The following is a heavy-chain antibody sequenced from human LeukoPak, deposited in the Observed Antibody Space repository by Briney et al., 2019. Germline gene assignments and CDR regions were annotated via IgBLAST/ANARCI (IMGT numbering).Heavy chain of an antibody. CDR1: GYTFTSYG. J-gene: IGHJ6*03. V-gene: IGHV1-18*01. CDR3: ARVDTVNYYYYMDV. Sequence: VSVKVSCKASGYTFTSYGISWVRQAPGQGLEWMGWISAYNGNTNYAQKLQGRVTMTTDTSTSTAYMELSSLISDDTAVYYCARVDTVNYYYYMDVWGKGTPVTVSS. D-gene: IGHD5-18*01. CDR2: ISAYNGNT.